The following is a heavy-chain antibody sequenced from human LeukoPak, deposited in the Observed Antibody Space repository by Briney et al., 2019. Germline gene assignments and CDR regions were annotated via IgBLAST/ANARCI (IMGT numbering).Heavy chain of an antibody. V-gene: IGHV3-53*01. CDR3: YGIHLGDAFDL. CDR2: ISSKYVT. D-gene: IGHD3-16*01. Sequence: GGSLTLSCAASCFIVSRNYMSWVRQAPGKKLEWVSAISSKYVTYYADSVKGRFIISRDNSKNTMYLQMNGLRAEDTAIYYCYGIHLGDAFDLWGQGTMVTVSS. CDR1: CFIVSRNY. J-gene: IGHJ3*01.